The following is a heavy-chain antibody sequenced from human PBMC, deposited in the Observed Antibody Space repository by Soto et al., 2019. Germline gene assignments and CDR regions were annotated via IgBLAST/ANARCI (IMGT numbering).Heavy chain of an antibody. CDR1: GGSLSSYY. V-gene: IGHV4-59*08. CDR3: ARQRAAGFDY. Sequence: SETLSLTCSVSGGSLSSYYWNWIRQAPGQGLEWIGYVYSSGSTIYNPSLESRVTISVDTSKNQFSLKLSSVTAADTAVYYCARQRAAGFDYWGQGTLVTVSS. CDR2: VYSSGST. J-gene: IGHJ4*02. D-gene: IGHD6-13*01.